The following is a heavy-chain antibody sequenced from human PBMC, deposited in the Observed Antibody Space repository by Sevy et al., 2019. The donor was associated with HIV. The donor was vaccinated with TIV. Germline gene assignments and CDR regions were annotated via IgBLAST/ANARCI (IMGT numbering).Heavy chain of an antibody. CDR2: ISYDGSNK. CDR1: GFTFSSYG. V-gene: IGHV3-30*18. J-gene: IGHJ4*02. Sequence: GGSLRLSCAASGFTFSSYGMHWVRQAPGKGLEWVAAISYDGSNKYYADSVKGRFTISRDNSKNTLYLQMNSLRAEDTAVYYCAKGGGRIQLWAQFDYWGQGTLVTVSS. CDR3: AKGGGRIQLWAQFDY. D-gene: IGHD5-18*01.